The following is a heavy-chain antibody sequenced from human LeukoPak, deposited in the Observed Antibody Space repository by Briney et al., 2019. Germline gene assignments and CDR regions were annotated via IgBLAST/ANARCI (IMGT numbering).Heavy chain of an antibody. Sequence: TGGSLRLSGAASGFTFSSYWMPWVRQAPGKGLGWVSRINGDGSSTTYVDSVMGRFTISRDNAKNPLYLQMNSVRAEDSAVYYCARGNIAAAGIHYWGQGTLVIVSS. J-gene: IGHJ4*02. CDR1: GFTFSSYW. CDR2: INGDGSST. V-gene: IGHV3-74*01. D-gene: IGHD6-13*01. CDR3: ARGNIAAAGIHY.